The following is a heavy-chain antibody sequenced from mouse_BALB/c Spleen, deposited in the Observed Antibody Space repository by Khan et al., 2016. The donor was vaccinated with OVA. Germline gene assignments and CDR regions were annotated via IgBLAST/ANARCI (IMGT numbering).Heavy chain of an antibody. J-gene: IGHJ4*01. CDR3: ARDGSRYNYVMDY. CDR2: ISYSGST. D-gene: IGHD2-3*01. V-gene: IGHV3-2*02. Sequence: EVELVESGPGLVKPSQSLSLTCTVTGYSITSDYAWNWIRQFPGNKLEWMGYISYSGSTSYNPSLKSRISITRDTSKNQFFLQLNSVTTEDTATYYCARDGSRYNYVMDYWGQGTAVTVSS. CDR1: GYSITSDYA.